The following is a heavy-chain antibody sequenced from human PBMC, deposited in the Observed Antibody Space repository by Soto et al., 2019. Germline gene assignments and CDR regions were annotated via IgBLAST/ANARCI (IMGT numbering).Heavy chain of an antibody. D-gene: IGHD1-7*01. J-gene: IGHJ4*02. V-gene: IGHV2-70*01. Sequence: SGPTLVNPKQTLILTCAFSGFSLSRKGMSVSWIRQPPGRALEFLALIDWEEEKFYSPSLRTRLTVSKDTSKSQVVLTLTNVDPVDTATHSRKRSTTWTYEYYFDYWGQGTLVTVSS. CDR1: GFSLSRKGMS. CDR2: IDWEEEK. CDR3: KRSTTWTYEYYFDY.